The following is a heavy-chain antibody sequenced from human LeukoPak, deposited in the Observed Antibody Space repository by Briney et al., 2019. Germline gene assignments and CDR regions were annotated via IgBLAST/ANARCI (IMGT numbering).Heavy chain of an antibody. V-gene: IGHV4-34*01. Sequence: PSETLSLTCAVYGGSFSGYYWSWIRQPPGKGLEWIGEINHSGSTNYNPSLKSRVTISVDTSKNQFSLKLSSVTAADTAVYYCARTIAAAGTYYFGYWGQGTLVTVSS. CDR2: INHSGST. CDR1: GGSFSGYY. J-gene: IGHJ4*02. CDR3: ARTIAAAGTYYFGY. D-gene: IGHD6-13*01.